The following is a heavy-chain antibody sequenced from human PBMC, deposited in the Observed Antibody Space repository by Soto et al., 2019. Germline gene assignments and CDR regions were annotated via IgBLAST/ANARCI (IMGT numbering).Heavy chain of an antibody. CDR1: GYTFTSYA. Sequence: GASVKVSCKASGYTFTSYAMHWVRQAPGQRLEWMGWINAGNGNTKYSQRFQGRVTITRDTSASTAYMELSSLRSEDTAVYYCARDPDYDSSGYYSEYFQHWGQGTLVTVSS. CDR3: ARDPDYDSSGYYSEYFQH. D-gene: IGHD3-22*01. CDR2: INAGNGNT. J-gene: IGHJ1*01. V-gene: IGHV1-3*01.